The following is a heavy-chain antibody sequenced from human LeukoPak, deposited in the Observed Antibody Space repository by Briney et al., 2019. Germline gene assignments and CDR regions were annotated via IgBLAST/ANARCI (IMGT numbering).Heavy chain of an antibody. CDR3: AKDPNGDYIGAFDF. D-gene: IGHD4-17*01. CDR1: RFTFSSYA. J-gene: IGHJ3*01. Sequence: GGSLRLSCAASRFTFSSYAMIWVRQAPDKGLEWVAAITGSGGGTYYGDSAKGRFTISRDNSKNTLYLQMNSLRAEDTAVYYCAKDPNGDYIGAFDFWGQGTMVTVSS. V-gene: IGHV3-23*01. CDR2: ITGSGGGT.